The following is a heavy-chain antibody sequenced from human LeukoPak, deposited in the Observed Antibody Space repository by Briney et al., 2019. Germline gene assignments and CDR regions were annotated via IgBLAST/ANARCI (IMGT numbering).Heavy chain of an antibody. CDR1: XGXXXXYA. V-gene: IGHV1-69*01. CDR3: AGGDYGDYNNLDY. CDR2: IIPIFGTA. Sequence: VSXXXXXGXXXXYAISXVRQAPGQGLEWMGGIIPIFGTANYAQKFQGRVTITADESTSTAYMELSSLRSEDTAVYYCAGGDYGDYNNLDYWGQGTLVTVSS. D-gene: IGHD4-17*01. J-gene: IGHJ4*02.